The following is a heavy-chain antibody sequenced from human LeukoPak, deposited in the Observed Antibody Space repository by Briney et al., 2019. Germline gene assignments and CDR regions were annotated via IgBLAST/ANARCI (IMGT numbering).Heavy chain of an antibody. CDR3: AKTGYCTNGVCYNYAMDV. J-gene: IGHJ6*02. V-gene: IGHV3-23*01. Sequence: GGSLRLSCAASGFTFTTYFMSWVRQAPGKGLEWVSGISAGGGSSYYADSVKGRFTISRDSSKNTLYLQMSSLRAEDTAVYYCAKTGYCTNGVCYNYAMDVWGQGTTVTVSS. CDR2: ISAGGGSS. CDR1: GFTFTTYF. D-gene: IGHD2-8*01.